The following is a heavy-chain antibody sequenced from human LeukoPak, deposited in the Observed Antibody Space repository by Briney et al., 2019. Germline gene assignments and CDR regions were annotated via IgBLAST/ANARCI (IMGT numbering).Heavy chain of an antibody. CDR1: GFTPSSYS. Sequence: GRSLCLSCAVSGFTPSSYSTGWVRHAPREGLGWVAVISFDGSKKYYEDSVKGRFAISRDNSKNKLYLQMNSLGAEDTAVYYCARDRPRYDSSGYQYYFDYWGQGPLVTVSS. CDR2: ISFDGSKK. D-gene: IGHD3-22*01. V-gene: IGHV3-30*09. CDR3: ARDRPRYDSSGYQYYFDY. J-gene: IGHJ4*02.